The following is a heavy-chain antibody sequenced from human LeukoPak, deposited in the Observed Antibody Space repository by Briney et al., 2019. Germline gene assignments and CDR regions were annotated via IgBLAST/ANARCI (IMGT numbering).Heavy chain of an antibody. CDR1: GFTFSSYW. V-gene: IGHV3-7*05. CDR3: AKYSGIYYTFDI. Sequence: GGSLRLSCAASGFTFSSYWMSWVRQARGKGLEWVANIKQDGSEKYYVDSVKGRFTISRDNAKNSLYLEMNSLRAEDTAVYYCAKYSGIYYTFDIWGQGTMVTVSS. CDR2: IKQDGSEK. J-gene: IGHJ3*02. D-gene: IGHD1-26*01.